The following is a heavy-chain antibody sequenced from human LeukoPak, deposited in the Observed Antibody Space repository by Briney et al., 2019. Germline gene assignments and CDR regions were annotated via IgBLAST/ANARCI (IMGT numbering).Heavy chain of an antibody. D-gene: IGHD7-27*01. J-gene: IGHJ2*01. V-gene: IGHV3-66*01. CDR1: GFTVSSNY. Sequence: PGRSLRLSCAASGFTVSSNYMSWVRQVPGKGLEWVSLIYSGGSTYYADSLKGRFSISRDNSKNTLYLQMNSLRAEDTAVYYCARDLGLYWYFDLWGRGTLVTVSS. CDR2: IYSGGST. CDR3: ARDLGLYWYFDL.